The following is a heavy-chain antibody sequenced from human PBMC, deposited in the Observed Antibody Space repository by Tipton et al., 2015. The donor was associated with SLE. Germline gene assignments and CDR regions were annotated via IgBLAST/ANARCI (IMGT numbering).Heavy chain of an antibody. CDR1: GGSISCDNYF. CDR3: ASRIVGALYYFDY. J-gene: IGHJ4*02. D-gene: IGHD1-26*01. Sequence: TLSLTCTVSGGSISCDNYFWSWIRQHPDKGLEWIGYIHYTGSAYYNPSFRSRFTLSVDTSKNQFSLRLNSVTAADTAVYYCASRIVGALYYFDYWGQGTLVTVSS. CDR2: IHYTGSA. V-gene: IGHV4-31*03.